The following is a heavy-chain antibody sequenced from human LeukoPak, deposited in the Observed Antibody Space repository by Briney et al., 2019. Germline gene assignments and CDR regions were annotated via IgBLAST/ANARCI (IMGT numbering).Heavy chain of an antibody. V-gene: IGHV3-23*01. D-gene: IGHD3-3*01. J-gene: IGHJ4*02. CDR3: AKRPHLDYDFWSGYNPYFDY. Sequence: QAGGSLRLSCAASGFTFSSYAMSWDRQAPGKGLEWVSAISGSGGSTYYADSVKGRFTISRDNSKNTLYLQMNSLRAEDTAVYYCAKRPHLDYDFWSGYNPYFDYWGQGTLVTVSS. CDR1: GFTFSSYA. CDR2: ISGSGGST.